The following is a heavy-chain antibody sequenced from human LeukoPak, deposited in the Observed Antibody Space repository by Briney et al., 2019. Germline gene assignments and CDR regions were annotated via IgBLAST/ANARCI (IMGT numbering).Heavy chain of an antibody. V-gene: IGHV4-4*07. CDR3: ASTSYYDSSGYYYYFDY. Sequence: SETLSLTCTVSGVSISSYYWSWIRQPAGKGLEWIGRIYTSGSTNYNPSLKSRVTMSVDTSKNQFSLKLSSVTAADTAVYYCASTSYYDSSGYYYYFDYWGQGTLVTVSS. CDR1: GVSISSYY. D-gene: IGHD3-22*01. J-gene: IGHJ4*02. CDR2: IYTSGST.